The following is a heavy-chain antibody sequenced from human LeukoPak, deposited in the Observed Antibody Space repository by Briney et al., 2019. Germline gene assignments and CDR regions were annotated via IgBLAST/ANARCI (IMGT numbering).Heavy chain of an antibody. Sequence: SETLSLTCAVYGGSFSGYYWSWIRQPPGKGLEWIGYIYYSGTTNYNPSLKSRVTISVDTSKNQFSLKLSSVTAADTAVYYCARASAVTAIPYYLDYWGQGTLVTVSS. D-gene: IGHD2-21*02. CDR1: GGSFSGYY. J-gene: IGHJ4*02. CDR2: IYYSGTT. CDR3: ARASAVTAIPYYLDY. V-gene: IGHV4-59*01.